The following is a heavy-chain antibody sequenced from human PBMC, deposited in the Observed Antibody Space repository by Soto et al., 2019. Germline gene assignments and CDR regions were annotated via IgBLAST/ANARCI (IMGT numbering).Heavy chain of an antibody. CDR1: GGTFSSYA. D-gene: IGHD3-16*01. J-gene: IGHJ6*04. CDR3: ARVLPPLEGLGGVDYYYPGMDV. CDR2: IIPIFGTA. V-gene: IGHV1-69*13. Sequence: SVKVSCKASGGTFSSYAISWVRQAPGQGLEWMGGIIPIFGTANYAQKFQGRVTITADESTSTAYMELSSLRSEDTAVYYCARVLPPLEGLGGVDYYYPGMDVWGKGTRVTV.